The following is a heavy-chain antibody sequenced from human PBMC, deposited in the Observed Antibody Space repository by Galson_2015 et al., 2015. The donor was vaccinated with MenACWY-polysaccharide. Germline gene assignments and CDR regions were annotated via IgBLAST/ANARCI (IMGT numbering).Heavy chain of an antibody. CDR2: VSASDDRT. CDR1: GFTFSSYA. CDR3: SKGRGYCTGGACYSDY. Sequence: SLRLSCAASGFTFSSYAMTWVRQAPGKGLEWVSTVSASDDRTYNAESVQGRFSIPRDNSKNTLYLQMNNLRAEDTAVYYCSKGRGYCTGGACYSDYWGQGTLVTVSS. V-gene: IGHV3-23*01. J-gene: IGHJ4*02. D-gene: IGHD2-8*02.